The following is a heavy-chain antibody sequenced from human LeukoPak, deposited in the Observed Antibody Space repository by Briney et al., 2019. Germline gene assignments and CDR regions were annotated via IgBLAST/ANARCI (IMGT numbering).Heavy chain of an antibody. CDR3: ATGSREAHIVGATTGPWY. D-gene: IGHD1-26*01. J-gene: IGHJ4*02. Sequence: SETLSLTCTVSGGSISSGSYYWSWIRQPAGKGLEWIGRIYTSGSTNYNPSLKSRVTISVDTSKNQFSLKLSSVTAADTAVYYCATGSREAHIVGATTGPWYWGQGTLVTVSS. CDR1: GGSISSGSYY. V-gene: IGHV4-61*02. CDR2: IYTSGST.